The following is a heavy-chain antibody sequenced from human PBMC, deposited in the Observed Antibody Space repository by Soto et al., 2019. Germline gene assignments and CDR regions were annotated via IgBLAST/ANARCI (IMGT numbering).Heavy chain of an antibody. V-gene: IGHV3-23*01. D-gene: IGHD4-17*01. J-gene: IGHJ4*02. CDR2: ISGSGGST. CDR3: ANGFKAAVTTFVDY. Sequence: GGSLRLSCAASGFTFSSYAMSWVRQAPGKGLEWVSAISGSGGSTYYADSVKGRFTISRDNSKNTLYLQMNSLRAEDTAVYYCANGFKAAVTTFVDYWGQGTLVTVSS. CDR1: GFTFSSYA.